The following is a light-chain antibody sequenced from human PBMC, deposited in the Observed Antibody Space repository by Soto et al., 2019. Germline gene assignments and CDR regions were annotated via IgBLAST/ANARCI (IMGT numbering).Light chain of an antibody. J-gene: IGKJ5*01. Sequence: DIQMTQSPSTLPASVGDRVTITCRASQSISNWLAWYQQKQGTAPKLXIYHASTLESGVPSRFSGSGAGTDFTLTISSLQPEDFETYHCQQLNSFPLTFGQGTRLEIK. V-gene: IGKV1-5*01. CDR2: HAS. CDR1: QSISNW. CDR3: QQLNSFPLT.